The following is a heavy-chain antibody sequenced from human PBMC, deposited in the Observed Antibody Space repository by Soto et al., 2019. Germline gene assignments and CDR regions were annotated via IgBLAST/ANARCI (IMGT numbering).Heavy chain of an antibody. D-gene: IGHD4-17*01. CDR1: GGSISSGGYY. J-gene: IGHJ5*02. Sequence: QVQLQESGPGLVKPSQTLSLTCTVSGGSISSGGYYWSWIRQHPGKGLEWIGYIYYSGSTYYNPSLKTRLNISVDTSKNHFSLELSSVTAADTAVYYCAGAPVTLKYNWFDPWGQGTLVTVSS. CDR3: AGAPVTLKYNWFDP. CDR2: IYYSGST. V-gene: IGHV4-31*03.